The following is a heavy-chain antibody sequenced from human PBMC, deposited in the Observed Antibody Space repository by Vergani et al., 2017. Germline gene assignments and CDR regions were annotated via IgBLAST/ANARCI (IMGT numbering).Heavy chain of an antibody. Sequence: QVQLVESGGGVVQPGRPLRLSCAASGFTFSTYGMHWVRQAPGKGLEWVAVIWYDGSKKYYGDSVKGRFTISRDNSKNTLYLQMNSLSVEDTAVYYCARDGDFWTAYFSSTNWFDPWGQGTLVTVSS. CDR1: GFTFSTYG. CDR2: IWYDGSKK. D-gene: IGHD3/OR15-3a*01. J-gene: IGHJ5*02. CDR3: ARDGDFWTAYFSSTNWFDP. V-gene: IGHV3-33*01.